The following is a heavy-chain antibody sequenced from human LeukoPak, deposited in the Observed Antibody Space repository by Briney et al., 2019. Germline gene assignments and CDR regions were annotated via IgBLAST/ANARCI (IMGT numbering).Heavy chain of an antibody. V-gene: IGHV4-59*01. CDR3: AREYTMTTVSHDAFDI. Sequence: SETLSLTCTVSGGSISSYYWSWIRQPPGKGLEWIGYIYYSGSTNYNPSLKSRVTISVDTSKNQFSLKLSSVTAADTAVYYCAREYTMTTVSHDAFDIWGQGTMVTVSS. CDR1: GGSISSYY. D-gene: IGHD4-11*01. CDR2: IYYSGST. J-gene: IGHJ3*02.